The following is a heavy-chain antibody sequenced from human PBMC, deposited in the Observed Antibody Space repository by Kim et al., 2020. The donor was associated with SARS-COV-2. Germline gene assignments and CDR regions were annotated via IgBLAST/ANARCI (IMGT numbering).Heavy chain of an antibody. D-gene: IGHD3-22*01. CDR3: AREPDQDSSGYDHGGMDV. J-gene: IGHJ6*02. CDR2: INPSGGST. Sequence: ASVKVSYKASGYTFTSYYMHWVRQAPGQGLEWMGIINPSGGSTSYAQKFQGRVTMTRDTSTSTVYMELSSLRSEDTAVYYCAREPDQDSSGYDHGGMDVWGQGTTVTVSS. CDR1: GYTFTSYY. V-gene: IGHV1-46*01.